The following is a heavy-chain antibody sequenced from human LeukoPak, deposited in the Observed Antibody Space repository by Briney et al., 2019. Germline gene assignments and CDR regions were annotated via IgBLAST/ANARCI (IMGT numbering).Heavy chain of an antibody. Sequence: PSETLSLTCAVYGGSFSGYYWSWIRQPPGKGLEWIGEINHSGSTNYNPSLKSRVTISVDTSKNQFSLKLSSVTAADTAVYYCARRSVRGVIRYWGQGTLVTVSS. D-gene: IGHD3-10*01. J-gene: IGHJ4*02. CDR3: ARRSVRGVIRY. CDR1: GGSFSGYY. V-gene: IGHV4-34*01. CDR2: INHSGST.